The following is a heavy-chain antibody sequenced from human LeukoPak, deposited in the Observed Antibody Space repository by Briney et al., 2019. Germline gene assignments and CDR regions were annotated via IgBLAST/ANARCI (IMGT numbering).Heavy chain of an antibody. CDR3: AIDLRSRGYGGKGRDPWFDP. V-gene: IGHV1-69*01. Sequence: SVKVSCKASGGTFSSYAISWVRQAPGQGLEWMGGIIPIFGTANYAQKFQGRVTITADESTSTAYMELSSLRSEDTAVYYCAIDLRSRGYGGKGRDPWFDPWGQGTLVTVSS. CDR2: IIPIFGTA. D-gene: IGHD4-23*01. J-gene: IGHJ5*02. CDR1: GGTFSSYA.